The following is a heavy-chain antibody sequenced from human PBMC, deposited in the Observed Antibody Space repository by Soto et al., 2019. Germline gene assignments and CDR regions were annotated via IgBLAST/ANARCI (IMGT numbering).Heavy chain of an antibody. Sequence: EVQLLESGGGLVQPGGSLRLSCAASGFTFSSYAMSWVRQAPGKGLEWVSAISGSGGSTYYADSVKGRFTISRDNSKNTLYLQMNSLRAEDTAVYYCAKNPSNYDFWSGHYDYYYGIDVWGQGTTVTVSS. J-gene: IGHJ6*02. V-gene: IGHV3-23*01. D-gene: IGHD3-3*01. CDR3: AKNPSNYDFWSGHYDYYYGIDV. CDR1: GFTFSSYA. CDR2: ISGSGGST.